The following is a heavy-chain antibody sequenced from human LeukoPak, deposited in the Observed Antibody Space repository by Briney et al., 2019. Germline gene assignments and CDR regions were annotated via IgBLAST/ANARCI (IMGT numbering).Heavy chain of an antibody. V-gene: IGHV3-74*03. CDR3: ARTTMETQYFDR. CDR1: GFKLSSCY. D-gene: IGHD1-1*01. J-gene: IGHJ4*02. Sequence: PGGSLRLACAASGFKLSSCYMDWVRQGPGKGLVWVSRLKSDGSSTKYADSVQGRFTISRDDAKNTLYLQMTSVRVEDAAVYYCARTTMETQYFDRWGQGTLVTVSS. CDR2: LKSDGSST.